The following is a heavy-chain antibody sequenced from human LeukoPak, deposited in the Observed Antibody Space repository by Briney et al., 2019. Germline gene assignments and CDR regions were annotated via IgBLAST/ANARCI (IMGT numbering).Heavy chain of an antibody. J-gene: IGHJ3*02. V-gene: IGHV1-69*05. CDR2: IIPIFGTA. Sequence: GASVKVSCKASGGTFSSYAISWVRQAPGQGLEWMGRIIPIFGTANYAQKFQGRVTITTDESTSTAYMELRSLRSEDTAVYYCARDPLLAAFDIWGQGTMVTVSS. CDR1: GGTFSSYA. CDR3: ARDPLLAAFDI. D-gene: IGHD2-15*01.